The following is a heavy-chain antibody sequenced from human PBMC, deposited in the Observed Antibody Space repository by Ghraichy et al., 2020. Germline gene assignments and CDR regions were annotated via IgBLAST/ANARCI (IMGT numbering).Heavy chain of an antibody. CDR1: GFTFSSYA. CDR3: AKGYRRWDLLFDY. D-gene: IGHD1-26*01. J-gene: IGHJ4*02. CDR2: ISSSGGNT. Sequence: GGSLRLSCAASGFTFSSYAMSWVRQAPGKGLEWVSTISSSGGNTYYADSVKGRLTISRDNSKDTLYLQMNSLRAEDTAVYLCAKGYRRWDLLFDYWGQGTLVIVSS. V-gene: IGHV3-23*01.